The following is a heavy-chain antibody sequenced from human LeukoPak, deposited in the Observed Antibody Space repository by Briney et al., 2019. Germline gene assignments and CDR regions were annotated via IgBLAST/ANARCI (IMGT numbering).Heavy chain of an antibody. J-gene: IGHJ4*02. CDR3: ARLQTARDY. D-gene: IGHD6-6*01. V-gene: IGHV4-34*01. CDR2: INHSGST. Sequence: LETLSLTCAVYGGSFSDYYWSWIRQPPGKGLEWIGEINHSGSTNYNPSLKSRVTISVDTSKNQFSLKLSSVTAADTAVYYCARLQTARDYWGQGTLVTVSS. CDR1: GGSFSDYY.